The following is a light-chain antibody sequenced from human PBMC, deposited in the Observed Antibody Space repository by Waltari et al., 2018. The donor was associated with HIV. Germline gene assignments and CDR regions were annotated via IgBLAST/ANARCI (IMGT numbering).Light chain of an antibody. V-gene: IGLV5-45*02. J-gene: IGLJ3*02. CDR1: SGINVGTYT. CDR3: MMWYSSAGV. CDR2: YKSDSDK. Sequence: QAVLTQPSSLSASPGASASLTCTLRSGINVGTYTINWYQQKPGSPPQSLLRYKSDSDKQQGVGFPSRLSGSKDASANAGILLISGLQSEDEADYDCMMWYSSAGVFGGGTKLTVL.